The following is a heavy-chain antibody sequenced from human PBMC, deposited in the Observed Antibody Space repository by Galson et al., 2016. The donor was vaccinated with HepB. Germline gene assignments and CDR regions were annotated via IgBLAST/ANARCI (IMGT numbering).Heavy chain of an antibody. CDR3: ARRGGDYLYYFDH. CDR1: GGSIGKYY. V-gene: IGHV4-59*01. D-gene: IGHD4-17*01. CDR2: IYYTGST. J-gene: IGHJ4*02. Sequence: ETLSLTCTVSGGSIGKYYWSWIRQPPGKGLEWIGYIYYTGSTNYNPSLKSRVTISIDTSKKHFSLKLSSVTAADTAVYYCARRGGDYLYYFDHWGQGTLVTV.